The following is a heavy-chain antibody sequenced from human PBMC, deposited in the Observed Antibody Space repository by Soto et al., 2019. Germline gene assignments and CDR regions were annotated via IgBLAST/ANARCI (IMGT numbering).Heavy chain of an antibody. V-gene: IGHV3-53*01. CDR1: GFTVSSNY. J-gene: IGHJ6*02. D-gene: IGHD6-19*01. CDR2: IYSGGST. Sequence: GGSLGLSCAASGFTVSSNYMSWVRQAPGKGLEWVSVIYSGGSTYYADSVKGRFTISRDNSKNTLYLQMNSLRAEDTPVYYCARGYSSGWGYYYYGMDVWGQGTTVTVSS. CDR3: ARGYSSGWGYYYYGMDV.